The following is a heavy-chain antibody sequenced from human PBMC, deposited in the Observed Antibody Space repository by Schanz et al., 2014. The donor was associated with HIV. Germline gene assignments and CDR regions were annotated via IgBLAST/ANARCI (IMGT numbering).Heavy chain of an antibody. Sequence: QVQLVQSGAEVKKPGASVKVSCKASGYTFTSQYMHWVRQAPGQGLEWMGLINPYDGSTSNAQKFQGRVTMTTDTSTSTAYMDLRSLRSDDTAVYYCARGAAEMATMTPWRYWGQGTLVTVSS. CDR3: ARGAAEMATMTPWRY. D-gene: IGHD5-12*01. J-gene: IGHJ4*02. V-gene: IGHV1-46*01. CDR1: GYTFTSQY. CDR2: INPYDGST.